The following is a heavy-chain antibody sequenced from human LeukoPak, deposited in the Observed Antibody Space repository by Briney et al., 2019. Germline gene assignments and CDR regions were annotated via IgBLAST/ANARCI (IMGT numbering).Heavy chain of an antibody. D-gene: IGHD5-12*01. J-gene: IGHJ1*01. V-gene: IGHV1-24*01. CDR1: GYTLTELS. CDR2: FDPEDGET. Sequence: ASVKVSCKVSGYTLTELSMHWVRQAPGKGLEWMGGFDPEDGETIYVQKFQGRVTMTEDTSTDTAYMELSSLRSEDTAVYYCATGVDSRASLIAEYFQHWGQGTLVTVSS. CDR3: ATGVDSRASLIAEYFQH.